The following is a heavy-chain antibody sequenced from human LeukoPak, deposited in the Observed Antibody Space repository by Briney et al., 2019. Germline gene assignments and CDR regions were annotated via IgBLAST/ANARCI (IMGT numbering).Heavy chain of an antibody. V-gene: IGHV6-1*01. CDR2: TYYRSKWYN. CDR3: ARTSGSGTWWAFDI. D-gene: IGHD3-10*01. Sequence: SQTLSLTCAISGDSVSSNSAAGNLIRQSPSRGLEWLGRTYYRSKWYNDYAVSVKSRITINPDTSKNQFSLQLNSVTPEDTAVYYCARTSGSGTWWAFDIWGQGTMVTVSS. CDR1: GDSVSSNSAA. J-gene: IGHJ3*02.